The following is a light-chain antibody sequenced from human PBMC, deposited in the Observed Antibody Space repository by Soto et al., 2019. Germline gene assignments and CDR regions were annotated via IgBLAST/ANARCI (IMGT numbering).Light chain of an antibody. CDR2: GAS. Sequence: EIVMTQSPATLSVSPGERATLSCRASQSVSSNLAWYQQKPGQAPRLLIYGASTRATGIQARFSGSGSGTEFTLTISSLQSEGFAVYYCQQYNNWPRTFGQGTKVEIK. V-gene: IGKV3-15*01. CDR1: QSVSSN. J-gene: IGKJ1*01. CDR3: QQYNNWPRT.